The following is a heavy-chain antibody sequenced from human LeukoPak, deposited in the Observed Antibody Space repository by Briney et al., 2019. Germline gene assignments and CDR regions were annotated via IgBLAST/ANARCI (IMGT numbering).Heavy chain of an antibody. CDR2: IRYDGSNK. D-gene: IGHD3-10*01. Sequence: PGGSLRLSCAASGFTFSSYGMHWVRQAPDKGLEWVAFIRYDGSNKYYADSVKGRFTISRDNSKNTAYLQMNSLKTEDTAVYYCTRLTGSGSCNWGQGTLVTVSS. V-gene: IGHV3-30*02. J-gene: IGHJ4*02. CDR1: GFTFSSYG. CDR3: TRLTGSGSCN.